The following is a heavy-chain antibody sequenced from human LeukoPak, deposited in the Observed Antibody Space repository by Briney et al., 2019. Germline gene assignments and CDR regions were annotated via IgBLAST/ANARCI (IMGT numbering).Heavy chain of an antibody. J-gene: IGHJ5*02. CDR2: ISAYNGNT. D-gene: IGHD5-18*01. V-gene: IGHV1-18*01. CDR3: ARWYPPNTAMDLDNWFDP. Sequence: ASVKVSCKASGYTFTGYGISWVRQAPGQGLEWMGWISAYNGNTNYTQKLQGRVTMTTDTSTSTAYMELRSLRSDDTAVYYCARWYPPNTAMDLDNWFDPWGQGTLVTVSS. CDR1: GYTFTGYG.